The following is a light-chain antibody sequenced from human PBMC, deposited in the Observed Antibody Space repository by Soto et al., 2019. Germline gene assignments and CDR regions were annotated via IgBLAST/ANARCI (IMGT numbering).Light chain of an antibody. CDR1: QSISSY. J-gene: IGKJ4*01. CDR2: DASN. Sequence: DIQMTQSPSSLSASVGDRVTITCRASQSISSYLTWFQQKPGKAPKLLIYDASNSLVGGLESRFSGSGSGTEFTLTISNLQPDDFATYYCQQYNSYITFGGGTKVEVK. CDR3: QQYNSYIT. V-gene: IGKV1-5*01.